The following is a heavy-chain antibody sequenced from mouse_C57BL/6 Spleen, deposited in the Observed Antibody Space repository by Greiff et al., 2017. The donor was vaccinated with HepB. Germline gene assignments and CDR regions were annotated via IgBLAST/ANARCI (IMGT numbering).Heavy chain of an antibody. Sequence: EVQGVESGGDLVKPGGSLKLSCAASGFTFSSYGMSWVRQTPDKRLEWVATISSGGSYTYYPDSVKGRFTISRDNAKNTLYLQMSSLKSEDTAMYYCARQTMVTTTDYYYAMDYWGQGTSVTVSS. CDR2: ISSGGSYT. CDR1: GFTFSSYG. J-gene: IGHJ4*01. D-gene: IGHD2-2*01. V-gene: IGHV5-6*01. CDR3: ARQTMVTTTDYYYAMDY.